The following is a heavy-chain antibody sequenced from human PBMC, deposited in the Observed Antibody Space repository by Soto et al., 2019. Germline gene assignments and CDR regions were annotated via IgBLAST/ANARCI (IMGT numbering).Heavy chain of an antibody. CDR3: ARDAITTTIIVIPHVTDY. Sequence: LRLSCAASGFTFSSYEMNWVRQAPGKGLEWVSYISSSGITTYYADSLKGRFTISRDNAKNSLYLQMNSLRAEDTAVYYCARDAITTTIIVIPHVTDYWGQGTLVTVSS. CDR1: GFTFSSYE. D-gene: IGHD3-22*01. J-gene: IGHJ4*02. V-gene: IGHV3-48*03. CDR2: ISSSGITT.